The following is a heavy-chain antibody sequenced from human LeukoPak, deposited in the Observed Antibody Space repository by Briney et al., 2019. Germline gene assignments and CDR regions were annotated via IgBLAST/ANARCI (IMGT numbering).Heavy chain of an antibody. CDR1: GGTFSSYA. Sequence: SVKVSCKASGGTFSSYAISWVRQATGQGLEWMGGIIPIFGTANYAQKFQGRVTITADKSTSTAYMELSSLRSEDTAVYYCATHYDILTGRFDYWGQGTLVTVSS. CDR2: IIPIFGTA. CDR3: ATHYDILTGRFDY. D-gene: IGHD3-9*01. J-gene: IGHJ4*02. V-gene: IGHV1-69*06.